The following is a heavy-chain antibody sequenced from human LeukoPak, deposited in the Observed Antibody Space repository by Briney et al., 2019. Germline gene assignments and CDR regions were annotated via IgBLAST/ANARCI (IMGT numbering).Heavy chain of an antibody. CDR2: IYHSGTT. CDR1: GYSITSSSW. V-gene: IGHV4-28*03. CDR3: ARGGYSYGYSFDY. Sequence: SDTLSLTCAVSGYSITSSSWWGWIRQPPGKGLEWIGYIYHSGTTYYNPSLKSRVTISVDTSKNQFSLKLSSVTAADTAVYYCARGGYSYGYSFDYWGQGTLVTVSS. J-gene: IGHJ4*02. D-gene: IGHD5-18*01.